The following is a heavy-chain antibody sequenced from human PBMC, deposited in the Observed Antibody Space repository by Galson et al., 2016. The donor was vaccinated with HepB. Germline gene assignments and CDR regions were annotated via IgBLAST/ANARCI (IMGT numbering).Heavy chain of an antibody. CDR3: ARDRADYYDGSGYPYNYFDP. J-gene: IGHJ5*02. CDR1: GYTFTDHY. CDR2: INPNGGAT. D-gene: IGHD3-22*01. V-gene: IGHV1-2*02. Sequence: SVKVSCKASGYTFTDHYMHWVRQAPGQGFEWMGWINPNGGATKYAQKFQGRVTMTRDTSSTTAYLELSRLTFDDTAVYYCARDRADYYDGSGYPYNYFDPWGQGTLVTVSS.